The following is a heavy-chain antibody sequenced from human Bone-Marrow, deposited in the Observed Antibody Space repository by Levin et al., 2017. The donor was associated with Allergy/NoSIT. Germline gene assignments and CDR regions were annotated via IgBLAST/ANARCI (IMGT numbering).Heavy chain of an antibody. CDR1: GYSISSGYY. Sequence: SETLSLTCAVSGYSISSGYYWGWIRQPPGKGLEWIGSIYHSGSTYYNPSLKSRVTVSVDTSRNQFSLKLSSVTAADTALYYCARDQYSSGWYAAFDIWGQGTMASVSS. D-gene: IGHD6-19*01. J-gene: IGHJ3*02. CDR2: IYHSGST. V-gene: IGHV4-38-2*02. CDR3: ARDQYSSGWYAAFDI.